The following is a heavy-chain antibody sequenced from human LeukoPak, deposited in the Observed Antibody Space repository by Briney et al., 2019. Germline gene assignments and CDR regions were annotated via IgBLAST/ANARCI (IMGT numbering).Heavy chain of an antibody. V-gene: IGHV4-59*08. CDR1: GGSISRYY. CDR3: ARHGPDSGTFDY. J-gene: IGHJ4*02. CDR2: IYYSGST. D-gene: IGHD5-12*01. Sequence: SETLSLTCTVSGGSISRYYWSWIRQPPGKGLEWVGYIYYSGSTNYNPSLKSRVTISVDTSKNQFSLKLRSVTAADTAVYYCARHGPDSGTFDYWGQGTLVTVSS.